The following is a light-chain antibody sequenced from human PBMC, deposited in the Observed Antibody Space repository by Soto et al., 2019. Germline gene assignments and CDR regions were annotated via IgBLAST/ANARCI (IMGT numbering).Light chain of an antibody. CDR3: AAWDDSLNGHV. Sequence: QSVLTQPPSASGSPGQSVTISCTGTSSDVGGYNYVSWYQQHPGKAPKLMIYEVSQRPSGVPDRFSGSKSGTSASLAIIGLQSEDEADYYCAAWDDSLNGHVFGTGTKVTVL. J-gene: IGLJ1*01. V-gene: IGLV2-8*01. CDR2: EVS. CDR1: SSDVGGYNY.